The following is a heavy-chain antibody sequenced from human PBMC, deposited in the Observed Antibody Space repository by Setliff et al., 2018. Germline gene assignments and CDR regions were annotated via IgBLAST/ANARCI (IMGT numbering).Heavy chain of an antibody. V-gene: IGHV3-11*01. J-gene: IGHJ4*02. CDR3: ARGHTTVSTGY. D-gene: IGHD4-17*01. Sequence: PGGSLRLSCAASGFTFSDYYMSWIRQTPGKGLEWVAYISRGATSIYYADSVKGRFTISRDDATNSLYLQMNSLRAEDTAVYYCARGHTTVSTGYWGQGTLVTVSS. CDR1: GFTFSDYY. CDR2: ISRGATSI.